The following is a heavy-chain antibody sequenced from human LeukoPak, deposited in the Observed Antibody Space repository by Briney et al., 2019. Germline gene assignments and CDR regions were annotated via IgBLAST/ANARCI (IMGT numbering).Heavy chain of an antibody. CDR3: AKDLSGYDSPTYLDY. J-gene: IGHJ4*02. Sequence: GGSLRLSCAASGFTFSSYAMSWVRQAPGKGLEWVSATSGSGGSTYYADSVKGRFTISRDNSKNTLYLQMNSLRAEDTAVYHCAKDLSGYDSPTYLDYWGQGTLVTVSS. D-gene: IGHD5-12*01. CDR1: GFTFSSYA. V-gene: IGHV3-23*01. CDR2: TSGSGGST.